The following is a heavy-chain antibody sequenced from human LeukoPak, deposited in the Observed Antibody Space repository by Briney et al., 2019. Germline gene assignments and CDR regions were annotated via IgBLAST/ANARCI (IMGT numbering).Heavy chain of an antibody. D-gene: IGHD2-21*02. V-gene: IGHV3-48*01. CDR3: AREAYCGGDCYSGIDC. J-gene: IGHJ4*02. CDR2: ISSSSSTI. CDR1: GFTFSSYS. Sequence: GGSLRLSCAASGFTFSSYSMNWVRQAPGKGLEWVSYISSSSSTIYYADSVKGRFTSSRDNAKNSLYLQMNSLRAEDTAVYYCAREAYCGGDCYSGIDCWGQGTLVTVSS.